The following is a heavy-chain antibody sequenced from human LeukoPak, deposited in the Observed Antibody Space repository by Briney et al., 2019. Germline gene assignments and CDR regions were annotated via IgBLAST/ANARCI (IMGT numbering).Heavy chain of an antibody. V-gene: IGHV1-2*02. CDR1: GYTFTSYG. CDR3: ARSLPGSGFDY. Sequence: ASVKVSCKASGYTFTSYGISWVRQAPGQGLEWMGWINPNSGGTNYAQKFQGRVTMTRDTSISTAYMELSRLRSDDTAVYYCARSLPGSGFDYWGQGTLVTVSS. CDR2: INPNSGGT. J-gene: IGHJ4*02. D-gene: IGHD3-10*01.